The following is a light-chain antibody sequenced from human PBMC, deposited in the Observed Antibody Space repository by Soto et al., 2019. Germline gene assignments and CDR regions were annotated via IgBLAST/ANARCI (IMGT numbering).Light chain of an antibody. CDR1: QTVDINF. Sequence: DIVFTQSPGTLSLSPGERATLSCSASQTVDINFLAWYQQKPGQAPRLLIYAASTRATGIPDRFSGSGSGTDFTLTIGRLDPEDFAVYYCLKYGSSPGWTFGPGTKVDIK. CDR3: LKYGSSPGWT. J-gene: IGKJ1*01. V-gene: IGKV3-20*01. CDR2: AAS.